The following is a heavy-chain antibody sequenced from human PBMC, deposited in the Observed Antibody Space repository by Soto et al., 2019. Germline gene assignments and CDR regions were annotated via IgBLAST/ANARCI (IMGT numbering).Heavy chain of an antibody. CDR1: GGTFSSYA. CDR3: ARGRGSSCYYYVGERYYFDY. Sequence: QVQLVQSGAEVKKPGSSVKVSCKASGGTFSSYAISWVRQAPGQGLEWMGGIIPIFGTANYAQKFQGRVTITADESTSTEYMELSSLRSEDTAVYYCARGRGSSCYYYVGERYYFDYWGQGTLVTVSS. D-gene: IGHD3-22*01. CDR2: IIPIFGTA. J-gene: IGHJ4*02. V-gene: IGHV1-69*01.